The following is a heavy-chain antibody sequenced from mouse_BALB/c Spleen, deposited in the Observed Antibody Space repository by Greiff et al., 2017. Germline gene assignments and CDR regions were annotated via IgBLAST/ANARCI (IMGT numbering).Heavy chain of an antibody. CDR3: ARDRGVVATYYYAMDY. D-gene: IGHD1-1*01. V-gene: IGHV2-6-7*01. CDR1: GFSLTGYG. J-gene: IGHJ4*01. Sequence: VKLEESGPGLVAPSQSLSITCTVSGFSLTGYGVNWVRQPPGKGLEWLGMIWGDGSTDYNSALKSRLSISKDNSKSQVFLKMNSLQTDDTARYYCARDRGVVATYYYAMDYWGQGTSVTVSS. CDR2: IWGDGST.